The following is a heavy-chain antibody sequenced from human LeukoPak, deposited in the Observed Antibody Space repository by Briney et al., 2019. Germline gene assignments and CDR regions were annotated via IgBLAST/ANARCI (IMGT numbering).Heavy chain of an antibody. J-gene: IGHJ6*03. CDR1: GFTFSSYA. CDR2: ISDSSDNT. CDR3: ATPIVEVPAAPENYMDV. D-gene: IGHD2-2*01. Sequence: GGSLRLSRAASGFTFSSYAMNWVRQTPGKGLEWVSAISDSSDNTYYADSVKGRFTISRDNSKNTLYLQMNSLRAEDTAVYYCATPIVEVPAAPENYMDVWGKGTTVTVSS. V-gene: IGHV3-23*01.